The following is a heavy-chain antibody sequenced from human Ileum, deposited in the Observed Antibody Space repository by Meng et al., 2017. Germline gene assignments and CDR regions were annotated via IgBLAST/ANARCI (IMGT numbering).Heavy chain of an antibody. Sequence: GESLKISCAASGFTFSSYEMNWVRQAPGKGLEWVSYISSSGSTIYHADSVKGRFTISRDNAKNSLYLQMNSLRAEDTAVYYCARDGAVTTFPPKYYYGMDVWGQGTTVTVSS. CDR2: ISSSGSTI. J-gene: IGHJ6*02. CDR1: GFTFSSYE. D-gene: IGHD4-11*01. CDR3: ARDGAVTTFPPKYYYGMDV. V-gene: IGHV3-48*03.